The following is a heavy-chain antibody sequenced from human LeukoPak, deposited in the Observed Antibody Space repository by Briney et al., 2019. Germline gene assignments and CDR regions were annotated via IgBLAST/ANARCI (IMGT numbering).Heavy chain of an antibody. Sequence: SETLSLTCAVYGGSFSGYYWSWTRQPPGKGLEWIGEINHSGSTNYNPSLKSRVTISVDTSKNQFSLKLSSVTAADTAVYYCARTMRWLQLLSSAFDIWGQGTMVTVSS. D-gene: IGHD5-24*01. CDR3: ARTMRWLQLLSSAFDI. CDR2: INHSGST. CDR1: GGSFSGYY. V-gene: IGHV4-34*01. J-gene: IGHJ3*02.